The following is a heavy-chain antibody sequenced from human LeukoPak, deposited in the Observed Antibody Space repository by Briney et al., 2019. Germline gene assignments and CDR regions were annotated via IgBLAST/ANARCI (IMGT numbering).Heavy chain of an antibody. J-gene: IGHJ4*02. D-gene: IGHD6-13*01. V-gene: IGHV5-51*01. CDR1: GYSFTNYW. Sequence: GESLKISCQGSGYSFTNYWIAWVRQMPGKGLEWMGIIHPVDSDTRYSPSFQGQVTISADKSISTAYLQWSSLKASDTAMYYCARLATVYSSSWPHFDCWGQGTLVTVSS. CDR3: ARLATVYSSSWPHFDC. CDR2: IHPVDSDT.